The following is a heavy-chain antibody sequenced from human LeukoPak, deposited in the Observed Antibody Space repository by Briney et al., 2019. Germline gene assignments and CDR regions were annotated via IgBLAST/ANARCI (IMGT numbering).Heavy chain of an antibody. CDR2: IYYSGSS. D-gene: IGHD6-19*01. V-gene: IGHV4-31*03. J-gene: IGHJ4*02. CDR3: ARQVAGTPYFDY. CDR1: GGSINNGGYY. Sequence: SETLSLTCTVSGGSINNGGYYWSWIRQHPGKGLEWIGYIYYSGSSYYNPSLRSRVTISVDTSKNHFSLKLSSVTAADTAVYYCARQVAGTPYFDYWGQGTLVTVSS.